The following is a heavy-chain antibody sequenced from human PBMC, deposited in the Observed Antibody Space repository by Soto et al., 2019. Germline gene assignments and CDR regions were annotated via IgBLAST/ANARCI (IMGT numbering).Heavy chain of an antibody. CDR2: IYYSGST. D-gene: IGHD2-8*01. Sequence: SETLSLTCTVSGGSISSSSYYWSWIRQHPGKGLEWIGYIYYSGSTYYNPSLKSRVTISVDTSKNQFSLKLSSVTAADTAVYYCAREVVKDIVLMVYANWFDPWGQGTLVTVSS. CDR1: GGSISSSSYY. J-gene: IGHJ5*02. CDR3: AREVVKDIVLMVYANWFDP. V-gene: IGHV4-31*03.